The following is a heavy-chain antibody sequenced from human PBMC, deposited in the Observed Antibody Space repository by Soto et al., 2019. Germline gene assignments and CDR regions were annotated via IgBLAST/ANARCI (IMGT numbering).Heavy chain of an antibody. CDR2: ISADSGYT. CDR3: ARDRPPGSLYGMDA. J-gene: IGHJ6*02. Sequence: QIQLVQFGGEVARPGASVTVSCEASGYIFTTYGLSWVRQTPAHGLEWMGWISADSGYTQYAQFFQGRVTMTRDTSRSTRYMTLRDLTSDDTGIYYCARDRPPGSLYGMDAWGQGTAVTVSS. CDR1: GYIFTTYG. V-gene: IGHV1-18*01.